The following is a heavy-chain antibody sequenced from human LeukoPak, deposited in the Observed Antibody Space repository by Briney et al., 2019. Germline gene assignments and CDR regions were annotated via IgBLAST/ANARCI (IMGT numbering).Heavy chain of an antibody. Sequence: SETLSLTCSVSGGSISNYFWSWIRQPPGKGLEWIGYIYYSGSTNYNPSLKSRVTISVDTSKNQFSLKLSSVTAADTAVYYCARGRAGTRRTLWYFDLWGRGTLVTVSS. V-gene: IGHV4-59*01. D-gene: IGHD6-19*01. CDR1: GGSISNYF. CDR3: ARGRAGTRRTLWYFDL. CDR2: IYYSGST. J-gene: IGHJ2*01.